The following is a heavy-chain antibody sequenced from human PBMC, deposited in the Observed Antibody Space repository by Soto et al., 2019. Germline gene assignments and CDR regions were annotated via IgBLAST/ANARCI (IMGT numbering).Heavy chain of an antibody. CDR1: GFTFSGSA. Sequence: PGGSLRLSCAASGFTFSGSAMHWVRQASGKGLEWVGRIRSKANSYATAYAASVKGRFTISRDDSKNTAYLQMNSLKTEDTAVYYCTRPRAGYYDSSGYYPDYGMDVWGQGTTVTVSS. CDR2: IRSKANSYAT. CDR3: TRPRAGYYDSSGYYPDYGMDV. J-gene: IGHJ6*02. D-gene: IGHD3-22*01. V-gene: IGHV3-73*01.